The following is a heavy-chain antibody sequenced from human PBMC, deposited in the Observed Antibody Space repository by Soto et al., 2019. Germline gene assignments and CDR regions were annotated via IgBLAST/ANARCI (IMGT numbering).Heavy chain of an antibody. CDR1: GFTFSSYA. CDR2: IPYDGSNK. J-gene: IGHJ6*02. Sequence: WGSLRLSCAASGFTFSSYAMHCVRQAPGKGLEWVAVIPYDGSNKYYADSVKGRFTISRDNSKNTLYLQMNSLRAEDTAVYYCARVFTGSGSDRTLDYYYYGMDVWGQGTTVTVSS. V-gene: IGHV3-30-3*01. CDR3: ARVFTGSGSDRTLDYYYYGMDV. D-gene: IGHD3-10*01.